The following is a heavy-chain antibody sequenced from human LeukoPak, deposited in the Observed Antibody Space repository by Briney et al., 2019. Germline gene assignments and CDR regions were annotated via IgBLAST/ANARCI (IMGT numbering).Heavy chain of an antibody. Sequence: GGSLRLSCAASGFTFSSYEMNWVRQAPGKGLEWVSYISSSGSTIYYADSVKGRFTISRDNAKNSLYLQMNSLRAEDTAVYYCARGGPAYYDILTGYYPYGMDVWAKGPRSPSPQ. V-gene: IGHV3-48*03. CDR1: GFTFSSYE. CDR2: ISSSGSTI. CDR3: ARGGPAYYDILTGYYPYGMDV. D-gene: IGHD3-9*01. J-gene: IGHJ6*04.